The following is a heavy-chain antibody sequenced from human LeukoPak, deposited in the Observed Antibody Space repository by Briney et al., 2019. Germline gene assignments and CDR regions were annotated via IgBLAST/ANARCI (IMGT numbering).Heavy chain of an antibody. V-gene: IGHV1-2*02. CDR2: INSNSGDP. J-gene: IGHJ4*02. Sequence: GASVKVSCKASGYTFSGYYMHWVRQAPGQGLEWMGWINSNSGDPNYAQKFQGRVTLTRDTSISTAYMELSRLRSDDTAVYYYAREKGGNSGFDYWGRGTLVTVSS. CDR3: AREKGGNSGFDY. D-gene: IGHD4-23*01. CDR1: GYTFSGYY.